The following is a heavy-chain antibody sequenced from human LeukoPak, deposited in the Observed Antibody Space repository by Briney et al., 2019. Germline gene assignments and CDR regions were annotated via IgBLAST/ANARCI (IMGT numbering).Heavy chain of an antibody. J-gene: IGHJ3*02. CDR2: IKHDGSET. V-gene: IGHV3-7*01. CDR1: GFTFITYA. Sequence: GGSLRLSCAASGFTFITYAMSWVRQAPGKGLEWVANIKHDGSETYYVDSVKGRFTISRDNAKNSLYLQMNSLRAEDTAVYYCARAIQLWLNDAFDIWGQGTMVTVSS. CDR3: ARAIQLWLNDAFDI. D-gene: IGHD5-18*01.